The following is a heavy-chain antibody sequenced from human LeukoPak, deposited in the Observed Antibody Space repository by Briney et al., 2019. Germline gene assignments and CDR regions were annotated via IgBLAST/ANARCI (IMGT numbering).Heavy chain of an antibody. J-gene: IGHJ4*02. Sequence: SETLSLTCAVYGGSFSGYYWSWIRQPPGKGLEWIGYIYYSGSTNYNPSLKSRVTISVDTSKNQFSLKLSSVTAADTAVYYCASFPHPYYYDNLGWGQGTLVTVSS. D-gene: IGHD3-22*01. V-gene: IGHV4-59*08. CDR1: GGSFSGYY. CDR2: IYYSGST. CDR3: ASFPHPYYYDNLG.